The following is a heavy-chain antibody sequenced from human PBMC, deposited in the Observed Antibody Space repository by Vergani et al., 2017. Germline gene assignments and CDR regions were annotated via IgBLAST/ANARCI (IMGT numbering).Heavy chain of an antibody. CDR1: GGTFSSYA. CDR2: IIPIFGTA. D-gene: IGHD5-24*01. V-gene: IGHV1-69*18. Sequence: QVQLVQSGAEVKKPGSSVKVSCKASGGTFSSYAISWVRQAPGQGLEWMGRIIPIFGTANYAQKLQGRVTITADESTSTAYMELSSLRSEDTAVYYCAREGGRWLQLSSSGYFQHWGQGTLVTVSS. J-gene: IGHJ1*01. CDR3: AREGGRWLQLSSSGYFQH.